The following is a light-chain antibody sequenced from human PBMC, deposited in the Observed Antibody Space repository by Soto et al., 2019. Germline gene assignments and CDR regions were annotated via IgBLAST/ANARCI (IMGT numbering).Light chain of an antibody. CDR2: DVS. Sequence: QSALTQPASVSGSPGQWITISCTGTSSDVGGYNYVSWYQQHPGKAPKLMIYDVSNRPSGVSNRFSGSKSGNTASLTISGLQAEYEADYYCSSYTSSSVVVGGGTKLTVL. CDR3: SSYTSSSVV. V-gene: IGLV2-14*01. CDR1: SSDVGGYNY. J-gene: IGLJ2*01.